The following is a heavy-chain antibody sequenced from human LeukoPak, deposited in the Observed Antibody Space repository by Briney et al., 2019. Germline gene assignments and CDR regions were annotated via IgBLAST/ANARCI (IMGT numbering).Heavy chain of an antibody. CDR3: ARRIQATPTSWGFDY. D-gene: IGHD5-18*01. Sequence: GGSLRLSCAASGFTFSSYSMNWVRQAPGKGLEWVSSISSSSSYIYYADSVKGRFTISRDNAKNSLYLQMNSLRAEDTAVCYCARRIQATPTSWGFDYWGQGTLVTVSS. CDR2: ISSSSSYI. V-gene: IGHV3-21*01. CDR1: GFTFSSYS. J-gene: IGHJ4*02.